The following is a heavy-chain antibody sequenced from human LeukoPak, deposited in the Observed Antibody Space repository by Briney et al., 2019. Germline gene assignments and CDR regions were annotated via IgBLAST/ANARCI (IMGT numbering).Heavy chain of an antibody. CDR2: IIPIFGTA. CDR3: ARDRGENYYDSSGYYGSWFDP. D-gene: IGHD3-22*01. V-gene: IGHV1-69*01. Sequence: SVKVSCKASGGTFSSYAISWVRQAPGQGLEWMGGIIPIFGTANYAQKFQGRVTITADESTSTAYMELSSLRSEDTAVYYCARDRGENYYDSSGYYGSWFDPWGQGTLVTVSS. J-gene: IGHJ5*02. CDR1: GGTFSSYA.